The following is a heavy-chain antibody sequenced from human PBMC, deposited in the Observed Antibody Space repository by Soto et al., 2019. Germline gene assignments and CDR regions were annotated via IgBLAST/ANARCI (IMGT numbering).Heavy chain of an antibody. Sequence: QVQLVQSGAEVRKPGSSVTVSCKASGGTFSNYAISWVRQAPGQGLEWMGGIIPIVGTGSYAQKFQGRVTITADEPTTTAYMELSSLRFEYTAVYYCARVVILVPTASTHYYYHMDVWGPGTSVTVSS. CDR2: IIPIVGTG. J-gene: IGHJ6*02. V-gene: IGHV1-69*01. CDR1: GGTFSNYA. CDR3: ARVVILVPTASTHYYYHMDV. D-gene: IGHD2-2*01.